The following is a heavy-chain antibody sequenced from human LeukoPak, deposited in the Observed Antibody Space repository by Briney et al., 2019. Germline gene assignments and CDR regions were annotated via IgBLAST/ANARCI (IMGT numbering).Heavy chain of an antibody. CDR3: ASEGLSIAVAGYFDY. V-gene: IGHV3-30*02. CDR2: IRYDGSNK. D-gene: IGHD6-19*01. Sequence: GGSLRLSCAASGFTFSSYGMHWVRQAPGKGLEWVAFIRYDGSNKYYADSVKGRFTISRDNSKNTLYLQMNSLRAEDTAVYYCASEGLSIAVAGYFDYWGQGTLVTVSS. CDR1: GFTFSSYG. J-gene: IGHJ4*02.